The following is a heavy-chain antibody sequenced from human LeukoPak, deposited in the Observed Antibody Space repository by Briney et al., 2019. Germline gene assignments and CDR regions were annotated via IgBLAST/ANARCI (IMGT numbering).Heavy chain of an antibody. Sequence: ASVKVSCKASGYTFTSYDINWVRQATGQGLEWMGWMNPNSGNTGYAQKFQGRVTMTRYTSISTAYMELSSLRSEDTAVYYGVRGLSRSSGYYYGDYWGQGTLVTVSS. CDR2: MNPNSGNT. CDR1: GYTFTSYD. V-gene: IGHV1-8*01. D-gene: IGHD3-22*01. J-gene: IGHJ4*02. CDR3: VRGLSRSSGYYYGDY.